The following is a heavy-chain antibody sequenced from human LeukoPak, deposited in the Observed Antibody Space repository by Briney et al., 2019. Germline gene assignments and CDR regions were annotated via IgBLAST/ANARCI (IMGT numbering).Heavy chain of an antibody. J-gene: IGHJ4*02. CDR1: GGSISSYY. V-gene: IGHV4-59*01. D-gene: IGHD5-18*01. Sequence: PSETLSLTCTVSGGSISSYYWSWIRQPPGKGLEWIGYIYYSGSTNYNPSLKSRVTISVDTSKNQFSLKPSSVTAADTAVYYCARVAGTAMAHPFDYWGQGTLVTVSS. CDR3: ARVAGTAMAHPFDY. CDR2: IYYSGST.